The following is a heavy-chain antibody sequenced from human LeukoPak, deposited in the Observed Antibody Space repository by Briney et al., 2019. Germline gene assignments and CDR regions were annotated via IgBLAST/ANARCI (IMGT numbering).Heavy chain of an antibody. J-gene: IGHJ4*02. Sequence: PSETLSLTCTVSGGSISSSSYYWTRIRQPPGKGLEWIGEINHSGSTNYNPSLKSRVTISVDTSKNQFSLKLSSVTAADTAVYYCASGPLGGSYYPHFDYWGQGTLVTVSS. CDR2: INHSGST. D-gene: IGHD1-26*01. CDR3: ASGPLGGSYYPHFDY. V-gene: IGHV4-39*07. CDR1: GGSISSSSYY.